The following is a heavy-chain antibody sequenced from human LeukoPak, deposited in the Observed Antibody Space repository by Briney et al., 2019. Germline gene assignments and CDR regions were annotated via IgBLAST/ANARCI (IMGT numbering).Heavy chain of an antibody. D-gene: IGHD5-18*01. Sequence: SETLSLTCTVSGGSISSYYWSWIRQPPGKGLEWIGYIYYSGSTSYNPSLKSRVTISVDTSKNQFSLKLSSVTAADTAVYYCARYSYGSVVFDYWGQGTLVTVSS. CDR1: GGSISSYY. V-gene: IGHV4-59*08. J-gene: IGHJ4*02. CDR3: ARYSYGSVVFDY. CDR2: IYYSGST.